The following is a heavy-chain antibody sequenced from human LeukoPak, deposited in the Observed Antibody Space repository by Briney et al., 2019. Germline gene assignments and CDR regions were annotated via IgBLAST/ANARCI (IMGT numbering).Heavy chain of an antibody. J-gene: IGHJ4*02. D-gene: IGHD3-10*01. CDR1: GYIFTHYW. V-gene: IGHV5-51*01. Sequence: GESLKISCQVSGYIFTHYWIGWVRQMPGKGLESMGIIYPAGSDTTYSPSFQGQVTISADKSISTVYLLWSSLKASDTAMYYCARQSRDGSKTRGYYFDYWGQGTLVTVSS. CDR2: IYPAGSDT. CDR3: ARQSRDGSKTRGYYFDY.